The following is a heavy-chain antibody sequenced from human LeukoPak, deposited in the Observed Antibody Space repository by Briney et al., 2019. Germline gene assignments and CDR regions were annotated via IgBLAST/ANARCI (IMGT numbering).Heavy chain of an antibody. D-gene: IGHD3-9*01. CDR2: ISGGGGIT. CDR1: GFTFTSYA. Sequence: GGSLRLSCAASGFTFTSYAMSWVRQAPGKGLEWVSTISGGGGITYYADSVKGRFTISRDNAKNSLYLQMNSLRAEDTAVYYCARGPRLRYFDWLFDYWGQGTLVTVSS. CDR3: ARGPRLRYFDWLFDY. J-gene: IGHJ4*02. V-gene: IGHV3-23*01.